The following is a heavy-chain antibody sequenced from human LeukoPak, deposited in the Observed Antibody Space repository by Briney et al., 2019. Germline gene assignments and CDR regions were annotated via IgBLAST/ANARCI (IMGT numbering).Heavy chain of an antibody. V-gene: IGHV3-23*01. CDR3: AKDRLGVSSLPDY. CDR1: GFTFSSYA. D-gene: IGHD2-8*01. CDR2: ISGSGGST. Sequence: GGSLRLSCAASGFTFSSYAMSWVRQAPGKGLEWVSAISGSGGSTYYADSVKGRFTISGDNSKNTLYLQMNSLRAEDTAVYYCAKDRLGVSSLPDYWGQGTLVTVSS. J-gene: IGHJ4*02.